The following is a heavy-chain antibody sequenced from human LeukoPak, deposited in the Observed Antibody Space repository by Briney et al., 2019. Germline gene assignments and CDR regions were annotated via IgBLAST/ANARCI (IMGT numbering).Heavy chain of an antibody. J-gene: IGHJ4*02. D-gene: IGHD6-19*01. Sequence: PGGSLRLSCGASAFTFTSYNMNWVRQAPGKGLEWISYISGSSSTIYYEDSVKGRFIISRDNAKNSLYLQMNSLRDEDTAVYYCARKAVAGTVFDYWGQGILVTVSS. CDR1: AFTFTSYN. CDR2: ISGSSSTI. V-gene: IGHV3-48*02. CDR3: ARKAVAGTVFDY.